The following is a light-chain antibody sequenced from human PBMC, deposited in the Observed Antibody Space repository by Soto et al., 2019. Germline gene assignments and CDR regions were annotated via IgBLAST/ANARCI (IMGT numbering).Light chain of an antibody. CDR3: GTWDSSLSVVV. V-gene: IGLV1-51*01. CDR2: DNS. CDR1: YSNIGSNF. J-gene: IGLJ2*01. Sequence: HSVLTQSSSVSAAAGQKVSISCSGSYSNIGSNFVSWYQHFPGSAPKLVIYDNSQRPSGIPDRFSGSKSGSSATLGITGLQTGDEADYYCGTWDSSLSVVVFGGGTKVTVL.